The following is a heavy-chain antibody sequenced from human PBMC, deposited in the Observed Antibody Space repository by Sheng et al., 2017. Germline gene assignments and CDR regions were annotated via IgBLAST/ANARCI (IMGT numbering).Heavy chain of an antibody. V-gene: IGHV1-2*06. D-gene: IGHD2-15*01. CDR2: INPNSGGT. CDR1: GYTFTGYY. Sequence: QVQLVQSGAEMKKPGASVKVSCKASGYTFTGYYMHWVRQAPGQGLEWMGRINPNSGGTNYAQKFQGRVTMTRDTSISTAYMELSRLRSDDTAVYYCARLDGYMVGYNWFDPWGQGTLVTVSS. CDR3: ARLDGYMVGYNWFDP. J-gene: IGHJ5*02.